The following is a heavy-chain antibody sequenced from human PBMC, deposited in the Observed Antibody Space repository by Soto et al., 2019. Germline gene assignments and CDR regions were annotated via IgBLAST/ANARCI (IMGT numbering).Heavy chain of an antibody. D-gene: IGHD6-13*01. CDR1: GGTFSSYA. CDR2: IIPIFGTA. Sequence: SVKVSCKASGGTFSSYAISWVRQAPGQGLEWMGGIIPIFGTANYAQKFQGRVTITADESTSTAYMELSSLRSEDTAVYYCAKGSLSPAAEVPYGMDVWGQGTTVTLSS. V-gene: IGHV1-69*13. J-gene: IGHJ6*02. CDR3: AKGSLSPAAEVPYGMDV.